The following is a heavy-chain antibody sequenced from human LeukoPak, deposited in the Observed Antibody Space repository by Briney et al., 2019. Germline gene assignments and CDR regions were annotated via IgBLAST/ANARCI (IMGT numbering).Heavy chain of an antibody. CDR1: GFTVNNNY. CDR3: ARDDIAAGGTTDL. CDR2: IYSGGRT. V-gene: IGHV3-53*01. D-gene: IGHD6-13*01. Sequence: GGSLRLSCAASGFTVNNNYMSWVRQAPGKGLEWVSVIYSGGRTYYADSVKGRFTISRDNSKNTLYLQMNSLRAEDTAVYYCARDDIAAGGTTDLWGQGTLVTVSS. J-gene: IGHJ5*02.